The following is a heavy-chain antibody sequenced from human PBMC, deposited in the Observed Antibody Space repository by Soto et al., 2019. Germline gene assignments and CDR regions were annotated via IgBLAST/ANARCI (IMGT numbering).Heavy chain of an antibody. CDR1: GASFRTDA. CDR2: IVPVFGTT. CDR3: ARSRATTVGFDI. V-gene: IGHV1-69*01. J-gene: IGHJ3*02. Sequence: QVQLVQSGTEVKNPGSSVRVSCKASGASFRTDAISWVRQAPGQGLEWMGRIVPVFGTTNFAQRFQGRVTITADESTRTAYMDLSSLRSEDPAVYYCARSRATTVGFDIWGQGTIVTVSS. D-gene: IGHD4-17*01.